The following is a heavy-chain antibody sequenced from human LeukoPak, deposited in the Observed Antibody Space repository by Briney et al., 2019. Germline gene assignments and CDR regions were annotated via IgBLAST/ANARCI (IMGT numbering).Heavy chain of an antibody. CDR3: AHSDLGYDFWSGYYDY. D-gene: IGHD3-3*01. CDR1: GFSLSTSGVG. J-gene: IGHJ4*02. V-gene: IGHV2-5*01. CDR2: IYWNDDK. Sequence: SGPTLVKPTQTLTLTCTFSGFSLSTSGVGVGWIRQPPGKALEWLALIYWNDDKRYSPSLKSGLTITKDTSKNQVVLTMTNMDPVDTATYYCAHSDLGYDFWSGYYDYWGQGTLVTVSS.